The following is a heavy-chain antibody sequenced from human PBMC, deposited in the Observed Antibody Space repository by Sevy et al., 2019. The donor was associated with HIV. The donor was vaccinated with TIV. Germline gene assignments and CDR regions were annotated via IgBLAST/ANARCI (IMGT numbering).Heavy chain of an antibody. V-gene: IGHV4-39*01. CDR2: IYYSGST. CDR3: ARLLGYCSGGSCNWFDP. CDR1: GGSISSSSYY. J-gene: IGHJ5*02. Sequence: SETLSLTCTVSGGSISSSSYYWGWIRQPPGKGLEWIGSIYYSGSTYYNPSLKSRVTISVDTSKNQFSLKLGSVTAAGTAVYYCARLLGYCSGGSCNWFDPWGQGTLVTVSS. D-gene: IGHD2-15*01.